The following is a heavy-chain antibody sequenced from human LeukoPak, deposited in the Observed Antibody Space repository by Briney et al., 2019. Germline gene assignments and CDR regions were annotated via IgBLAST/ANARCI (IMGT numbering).Heavy chain of an antibody. CDR2: ISSNGITT. D-gene: IGHD3-3*01. CDR3: ARECYDFCFDY. CDR1: GFTFSNYY. J-gene: IGHJ4*02. Sequence: GGSLRLSCAASGFTFSNYYMSWIRQAPGKGLEWVSYISSNGITTYYADAVKGRFTISRDNAKNSLYLQMNSLRAEDTAVYYCARECYDFCFDYWGQGTLVTVSS. V-gene: IGHV3-11*04.